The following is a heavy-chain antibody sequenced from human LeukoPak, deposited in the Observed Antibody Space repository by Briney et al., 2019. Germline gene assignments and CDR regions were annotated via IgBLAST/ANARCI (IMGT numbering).Heavy chain of an antibody. CDR1: GFTFSSYA. CDR2: ISGSGGST. J-gene: IGHJ4*02. V-gene: IGHV3-23*01. D-gene: IGHD3-22*01. Sequence: GGSLRLSCAASGFTFSSYAMNWVRQAPGKGLEWVSAISGSGGSTYYADSVKGRFTTSRDNSKNTLYLQMNSLRAEDTAVYYCAAFGVTVIYFFDYWGQGTLVTVSS. CDR3: AAFGVTVIYFFDY.